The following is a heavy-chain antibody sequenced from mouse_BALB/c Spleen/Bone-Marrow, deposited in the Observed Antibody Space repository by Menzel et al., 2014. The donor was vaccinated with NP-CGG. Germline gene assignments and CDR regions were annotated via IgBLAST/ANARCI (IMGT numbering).Heavy chain of an antibody. CDR1: GFSLTSYG. J-gene: IGHJ2*02. V-gene: IGHV2-6-1*01. CDR3: AKHGGGYFDY. Sequence: QVQLKESGPGLVAPSQSLSITCTISGFSLTSYGVHWVRQPPGKGLEWLTVIWNDGSTTYNSALKSRLTISKDNSKSQVFLKMNSLPTDDTGMYYCAKHGGGYFDYWGQGTSLTVSS. CDR2: IWNDGST.